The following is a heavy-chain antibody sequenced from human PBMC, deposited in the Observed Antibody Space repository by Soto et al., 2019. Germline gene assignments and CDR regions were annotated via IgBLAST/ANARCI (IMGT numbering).Heavy chain of an antibody. V-gene: IGHV3-48*03. CDR2: ISSSGSTI. CDR3: ARVSGPYPFDY. CDR1: GFTFRSFT. D-gene: IGHD3-10*01. Sequence: PXESLLLSCAASGFTFRSFTMNGVRQAPGKGLEWVSYISSSGSTIYYADSVKGRFTISRDNAKNSLYLQMNSLRAEDTAVYYCARVSGPYPFDYWGQGTLVTVS. J-gene: IGHJ4*02.